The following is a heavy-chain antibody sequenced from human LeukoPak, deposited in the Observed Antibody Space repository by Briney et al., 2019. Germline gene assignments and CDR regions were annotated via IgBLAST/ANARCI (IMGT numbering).Heavy chain of an antibody. Sequence: PSETLSLTCTASGGSISSYYWSWIRQPPGKGLEWIGYIYYSGSTDYNPSLTSRVTISVDTSKNQFSLKLSSVTAADTAVYYCARGYSYYYYSMDVWGKGTTVTVSS. CDR2: IYYSGST. V-gene: IGHV4-59*01. D-gene: IGHD5-18*01. CDR1: GGSISSYY. J-gene: IGHJ6*03. CDR3: ARGYSYYYYSMDV.